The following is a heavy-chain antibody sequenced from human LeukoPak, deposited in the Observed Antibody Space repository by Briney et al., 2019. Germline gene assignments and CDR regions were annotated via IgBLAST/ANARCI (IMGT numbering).Heavy chain of an antibody. Sequence: ASVKVSCKASGFTFTGYYMHWVRQAPGQGLEWMGWINPNSGGTNYAQKFQGRVTMTRDTSITTAYMELTSLRSDDTAVYYCARGAWAYYDILTGYYNGFDYWGQGTLITVSS. CDR3: ARGAWAYYDILTGYYNGFDY. D-gene: IGHD3-9*01. CDR2: INPNSGGT. CDR1: GFTFTGYY. V-gene: IGHV1-2*02. J-gene: IGHJ4*02.